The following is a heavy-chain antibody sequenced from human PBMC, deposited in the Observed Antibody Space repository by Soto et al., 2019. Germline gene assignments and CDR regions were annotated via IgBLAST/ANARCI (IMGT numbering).Heavy chain of an antibody. CDR1: GYTFTGYA. CDR3: ARGRTTVVIGAFDI. J-gene: IGHJ3*02. Sequence: ASVEVSVNXSGYTFTGYAMHWVRQAPGQRLEWMGWINAGNGNTKYSQKFQGRVTITRDTSASTAYMELSSLRSEDTAVYYCARGRTTVVIGAFDIWGQGTMVTVSS. V-gene: IGHV1-3*01. CDR2: INAGNGNT. D-gene: IGHD4-17*01.